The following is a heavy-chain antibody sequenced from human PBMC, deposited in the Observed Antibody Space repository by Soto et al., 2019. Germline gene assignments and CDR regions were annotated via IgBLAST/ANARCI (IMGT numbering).Heavy chain of an antibody. CDR1: GGTIRSYY. Sequence: SDKLPLTYTVSGGTIRSYYWSWFRQPPGKGLEWIGYIYYSGSTNYNPSLKSRVTISVDTSKNQFSLKLSSVTAADTAVYYCARVVDDFWSGYLSYGMDVWGQGITGTGS. CDR3: ARVVDDFWSGYLSYGMDV. CDR2: IYYSGST. J-gene: IGHJ6*02. D-gene: IGHD3-3*01. V-gene: IGHV4-59*01.